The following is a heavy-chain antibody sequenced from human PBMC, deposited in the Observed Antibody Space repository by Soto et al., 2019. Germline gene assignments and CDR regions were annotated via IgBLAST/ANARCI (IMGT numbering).Heavy chain of an antibody. D-gene: IGHD6-13*01. V-gene: IGHV4-59*08. CDR2: IYYNGRT. CDR1: GGSISSKY. J-gene: IGHJ4*02. Sequence: QVQLQESGPGLVKPSETLSLTCTVSGGSISSKYWSWIRKPPGKGLEWIGYIYYNGRTNYKPSLKSRVTISVDTSRNQFSLKLNSVTAADTAVYYCARLRWATIAEAGSFDYWGQGILVTVSS. CDR3: ARLRWATIAEAGSFDY.